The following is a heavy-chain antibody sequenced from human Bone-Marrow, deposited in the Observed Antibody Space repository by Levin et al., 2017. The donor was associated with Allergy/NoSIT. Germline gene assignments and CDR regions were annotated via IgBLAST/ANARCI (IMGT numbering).Heavy chain of an antibody. CDR2: INQDGSDK. J-gene: IGHJ6*03. CDR1: GFTFSNYW. Sequence: GGSLRLSCPASGFTFSNYWMSWVRHTPGKGLEWVADINQDGSDKKYVDSVKGRFTISRDNAKNSLYLQMNSLRGEDTAVYYCTRHSYYYYYYYMDVWGKGTTVTVSS. CDR3: TRHSYYYYYYYMDV. V-gene: IGHV3-7*03.